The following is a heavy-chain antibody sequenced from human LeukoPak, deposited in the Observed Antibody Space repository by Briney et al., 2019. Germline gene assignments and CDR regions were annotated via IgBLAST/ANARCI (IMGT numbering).Heavy chain of an antibody. CDR1: GGSISTYY. CDR3: ARDKAHSYGRYFDP. V-gene: IGHV4-59*01. D-gene: IGHD5-18*01. Sequence: KSSETLSLTCSVSGGSISTYYWNWIRQTPGKGLEWIGHISYGNTDYNPSLKSRVTISVDKSKNQFSLKLTSVTAADTAVYYCARDKAHSYGRYFDPWGQGALVTVSS. CDR2: ISYGNT. J-gene: IGHJ5*02.